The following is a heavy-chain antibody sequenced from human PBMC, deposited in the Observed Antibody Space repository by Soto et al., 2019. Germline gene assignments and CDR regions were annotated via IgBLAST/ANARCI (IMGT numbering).Heavy chain of an antibody. J-gene: IGHJ6*02. Sequence: EVQLLESGGGLVQPGGSLRLSCAASEFTFSSYAMTWVRQAPGKGLEWVASITDSGGSTYYADSVKGRHTISRDNSENTVHLQMNGLRAEDTAIYYCVKDWSGDKCPCMDVWGQGTTVTVSS. V-gene: IGHV3-23*01. CDR3: VKDWSGDKCPCMDV. CDR2: ITDSGGST. CDR1: EFTFSSYA. D-gene: IGHD3-3*01.